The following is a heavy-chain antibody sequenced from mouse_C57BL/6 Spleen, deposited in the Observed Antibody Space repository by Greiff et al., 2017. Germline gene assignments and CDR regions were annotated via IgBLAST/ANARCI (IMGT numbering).Heavy chain of an antibody. J-gene: IGHJ3*01. D-gene: IGHD2-4*01. CDR1: GFTFSSYA. CDR2: ISSGGDYI. CDR3: TRGEDDYDQLAWFAY. V-gene: IGHV5-9-1*02. Sequence: EVQLVESGEGLVKPGGSLKLSCAASGFTFSSYAMSWVRQTPEKRLEWVAYISSGGDYIYYADTVKGRFTISRDNARNTLYLQMSSLKSEDTAMYYCTRGEDDYDQLAWFAYWGQGTLVTVSA.